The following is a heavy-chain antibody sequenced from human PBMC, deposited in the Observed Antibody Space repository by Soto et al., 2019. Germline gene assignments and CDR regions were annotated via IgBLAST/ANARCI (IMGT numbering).Heavy chain of an antibody. CDR2: IYYGGST. V-gene: IGHV4-39*07. CDR1: GGSISSSGYY. CDR3: ARRYGTTFDY. Sequence: PSETLSLTCTVSGGSISSSGYYWGWIRQPPGKGLEWIGSIYYGGSTYYNPSLKSRVTISVDTSKNQFSLKLSSVTAADTAVYYCARRYGTTFDYWGQGTLVTVSS. D-gene: IGHD1-7*01. J-gene: IGHJ4*02.